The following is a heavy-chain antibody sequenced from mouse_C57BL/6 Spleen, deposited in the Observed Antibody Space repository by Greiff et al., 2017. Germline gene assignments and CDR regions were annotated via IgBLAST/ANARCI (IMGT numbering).Heavy chain of an antibody. Sequence: QVQLQQPGAELVRPGSSVKLSCKASGYTFTSYWMHWVKQRPIQGLEWIGNIDPSDSETHYNQKFKDKATLTVDKSSSTAYMQLSSLTSEDSAVYYCARSGSSYSYFDVWGTGTTVTVSS. D-gene: IGHD1-1*01. J-gene: IGHJ1*03. CDR2: IDPSDSET. CDR1: GYTFTSYW. CDR3: ARSGSSYSYFDV. V-gene: IGHV1-52*01.